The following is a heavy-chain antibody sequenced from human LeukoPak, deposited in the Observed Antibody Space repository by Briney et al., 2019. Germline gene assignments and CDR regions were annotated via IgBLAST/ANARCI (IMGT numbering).Heavy chain of an antibody. CDR2: VSSIGSNI. V-gene: IGHV3-21*01. Sequence: GGSLRLSCAASGSTFSNYPINWVRQAPGKGLEWVSSVSSIGSNISYADSVRGRFTISRDNAENSLYLQMNSLRAEDTAVYYCAKDTQQWLVRNDYYGMDVWGQGTTVTVSS. CDR1: GSTFSNYP. D-gene: IGHD6-19*01. J-gene: IGHJ6*02. CDR3: AKDTQQWLVRNDYYGMDV.